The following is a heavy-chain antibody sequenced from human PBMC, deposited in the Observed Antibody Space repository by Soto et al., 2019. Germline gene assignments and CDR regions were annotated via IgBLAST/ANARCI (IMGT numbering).Heavy chain of an antibody. Sequence: SETLSLTCTVSGGSISSGDYXWSWIRQPPGKGLEWIGYIYYSGSTYYNPSLKSRVTISVDTSKNQFSLKLSSVTAADTAVYYCARGIRMYYDFWSGYSDWFDPWGQGTLVTVSS. CDR2: IYYSGST. V-gene: IGHV4-30-4*01. CDR3: ARGIRMYYDFWSGYSDWFDP. J-gene: IGHJ5*02. CDR1: GGSISSGDYX. D-gene: IGHD3-3*01.